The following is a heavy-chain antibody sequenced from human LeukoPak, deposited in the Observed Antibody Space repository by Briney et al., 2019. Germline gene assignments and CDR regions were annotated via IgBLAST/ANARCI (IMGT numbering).Heavy chain of an antibody. Sequence: GGSLRLSCTASGFTFTSHWMSWVRQAPGKGLEWVARMNLDGSEKHYVDSVKGRFTISRDNAKTSLYLEMNSLRAEGTAVYYCARDATYCTNGVCYPRFDYWGQGTLVTVSS. V-gene: IGHV3-7*01. CDR2: MNLDGSEK. CDR1: GFTFTSHW. D-gene: IGHD2-8*01. J-gene: IGHJ4*02. CDR3: ARDATYCTNGVCYPRFDY.